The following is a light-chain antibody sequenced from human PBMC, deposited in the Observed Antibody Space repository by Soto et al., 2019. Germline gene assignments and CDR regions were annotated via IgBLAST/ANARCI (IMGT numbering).Light chain of an antibody. J-gene: IGKJ2*01. CDR1: QTISSS. CDR2: AAS. CDR3: QQSYSSPQMYT. V-gene: IGKV1-39*01. Sequence: DIQMTQSPSSLSASVGDRVTITCRASQTISSSLNWYQQKPGKAPDLLIYAASNLQSGVPSRCSGSASGSDLTLTISSLQPEDFATYYCQQSYSSPQMYTFGQGTRLEIK.